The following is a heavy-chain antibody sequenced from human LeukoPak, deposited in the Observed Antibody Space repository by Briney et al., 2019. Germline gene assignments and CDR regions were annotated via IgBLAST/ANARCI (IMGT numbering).Heavy chain of an antibody. CDR3: VTHRYLSGAVDC. D-gene: IGHD3-9*01. V-gene: IGHV4-39*01. CDR1: GASISSSVDY. Sequence: PSETLSLTCTVSGASISSSVDYCGWIRQPPGEGREWIVCVYNSESTYYNPSRTSRLTMSVCASKNQLSMKLTSATAADTAMHLCVTHRYLSGAVDCWGQGTLVTVSS. J-gene: IGHJ4*02. CDR2: VYNSEST.